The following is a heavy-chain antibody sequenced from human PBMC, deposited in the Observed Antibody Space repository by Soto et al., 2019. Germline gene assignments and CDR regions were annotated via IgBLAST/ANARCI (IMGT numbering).Heavy chain of an antibody. D-gene: IGHD3-16*01. Sequence: GGSLRLSCAASGFTFSSYWMSWVRQAPGKGLEWVANIKQDGSEKYYVDSVKGRFTISRDNAKNSLYLQMNSLRAEDTAVYYCASSPLRFVVECGWFEPWGQGTLVTVSA. CDR2: IKQDGSEK. CDR3: ASSPLRFVVECGWFEP. CDR1: GFTFSSYW. V-gene: IGHV3-7*01. J-gene: IGHJ5*02.